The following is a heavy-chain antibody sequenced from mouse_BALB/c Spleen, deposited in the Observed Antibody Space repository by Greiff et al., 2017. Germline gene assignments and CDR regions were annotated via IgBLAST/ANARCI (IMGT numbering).Heavy chain of an antibody. D-gene: IGHD1-1*01. CDR3: ARENDYYGSNYAMDY. V-gene: IGHV1S137*01. Sequence: VQLQQSGAELVRPGVSVKISCKGSGYTFTDYAMHWVKQSHAKSLEWIGVISTYYGDASYNQKFKGKATMTVDKSSSTAYMELARLTSEDSAIYYCARENDYYGSNYAMDYWGQGTSVTVSS. J-gene: IGHJ4*01. CDR1: GYTFTDYA. CDR2: ISTYYGDA.